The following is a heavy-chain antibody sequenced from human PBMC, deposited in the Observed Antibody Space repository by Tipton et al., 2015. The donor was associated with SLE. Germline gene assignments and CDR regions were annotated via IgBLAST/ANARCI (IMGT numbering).Heavy chain of an antibody. CDR2: ISGRSTK. Sequence: SLRLSCAASEFTFSQYEMNWVRQAPGKGLEWISYISGRSTKFYAESVRGRFTVSRDNAKNLLYLEMNSLRAEDTAIYYCARDELSGYSYGYLTVDYWGQGTLVTVSS. CDR3: ARDELSGYSYGYLTVDY. V-gene: IGHV3-69-1*02. CDR1: EFTFSQYE. J-gene: IGHJ4*02. D-gene: IGHD5-18*01.